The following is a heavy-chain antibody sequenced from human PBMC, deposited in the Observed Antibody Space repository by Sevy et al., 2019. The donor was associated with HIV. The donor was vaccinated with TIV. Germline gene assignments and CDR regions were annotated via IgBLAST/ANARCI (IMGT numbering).Heavy chain of an antibody. D-gene: IGHD3-10*01. V-gene: IGHV3-48*03. CDR1: GFTFSSYE. CDR2: ISSSVSTI. CDR3: ARDSDTMVRLYYYGMDV. Sequence: GGSLRLSCAASGFTFSSYEMNWVRQAPGKGLEWVSYISSSVSTIYYADSVKGRFTISRDNAKNSLYLQMNSLRAEETAVYYCARDSDTMVRLYYYGMDVWGQGTTVTVSS. J-gene: IGHJ6*02.